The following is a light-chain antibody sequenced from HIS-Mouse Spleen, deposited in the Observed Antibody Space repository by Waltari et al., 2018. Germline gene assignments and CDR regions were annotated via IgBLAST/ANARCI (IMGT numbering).Light chain of an antibody. Sequence: SYELTQPPSASVSPGQTASITCSGDALPKKYAYWYQQKSGPAPVLVIYEDSKRPSGIPERFSGSSSGTMATLTISGAQVEDEADYYCYSTDSSGNHRVFGGGTKLTVL. CDR3: YSTDSSGNHRV. CDR1: ALPKKY. V-gene: IGLV3-10*01. J-gene: IGLJ2*01. CDR2: EDS.